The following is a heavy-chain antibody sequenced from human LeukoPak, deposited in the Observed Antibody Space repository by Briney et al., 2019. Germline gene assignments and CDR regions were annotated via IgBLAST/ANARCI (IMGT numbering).Heavy chain of an antibody. V-gene: IGHV4-59*01. CDR3: ARVGRVGQWLILFDY. J-gene: IGHJ4*02. CDR2: IYYSGST. CDR1: GGSISSYY. Sequence: SETLSLTCTVSGGSISSYYWSWIRQPPGKGLEWIGYIYYSGSTNYNPSLKSRVTISVDTSKNQFSLKLSSVTAADTAVYYCARVGRVGQWLILFDYWGQGTLVTVSS. D-gene: IGHD6-19*01.